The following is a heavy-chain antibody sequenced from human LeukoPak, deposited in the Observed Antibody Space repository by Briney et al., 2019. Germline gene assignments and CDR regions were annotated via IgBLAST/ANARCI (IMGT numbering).Heavy chain of an antibody. CDR2: ISGSGSAI. J-gene: IGHJ3*01. D-gene: IGHD3-10*02. CDR3: ARVKWTYGRAFDF. Sequence: PGGSLRLSCAASRFSFSDHYMSWIRQTPGKGLEWVSYISGSGSAIYYADSLKGRFTISRDNAKNSLYLQLNSLRADDTAVYYCARVKWTYGRAFDFWGQGAMVTVSS. V-gene: IGHV3-11*01. CDR1: RFSFSDHY.